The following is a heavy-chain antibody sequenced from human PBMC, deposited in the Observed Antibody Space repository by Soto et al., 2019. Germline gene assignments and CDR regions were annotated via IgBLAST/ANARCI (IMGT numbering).Heavy chain of an antibody. J-gene: IGHJ4*02. CDR1: GYTFTSYG. D-gene: IGHD3-10*01. V-gene: IGHV1-18*01. CDR2: ISAYNGNT. CDR3: ARTAGGFITMGTGRYDY. Sequence: ASVKVSCKASGYTFTSYGISWVRQAPGQGLEWMGWISAYNGNTNYAQKLQGRVTMTTDTSTSTAYMELRSLRSDDTAVYYCARTAGGFITMGTGRYDYWGQGTLVNVSS.